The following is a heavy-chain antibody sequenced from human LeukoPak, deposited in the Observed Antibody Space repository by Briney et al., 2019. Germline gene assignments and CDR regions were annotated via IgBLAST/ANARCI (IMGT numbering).Heavy chain of an antibody. D-gene: IGHD2-15*01. CDR2: IKHSGST. CDR1: GGSFSGYY. J-gene: IGHJ3*02. Sequence: SETLSLTCAVYGGSFSGYYWSWIRQPPGKGLEWIGEIKHSGSTNYNPSLKSRVTISVDTSKNQFSLKLSSVTAADTAVYYCARGVSCSGGSCYSESRAFDIWGQGTMVTVSS. V-gene: IGHV4-34*01. CDR3: ARGVSCSGGSCYSESRAFDI.